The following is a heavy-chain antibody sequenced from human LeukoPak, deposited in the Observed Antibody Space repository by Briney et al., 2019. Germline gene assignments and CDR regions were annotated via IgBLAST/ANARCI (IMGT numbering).Heavy chain of an antibody. V-gene: IGHV4-30-2*01. J-gene: IGHJ3*02. CDR3: AREEGQYRAFDI. Sequence: SETLSLTCTVSGGSVNSGGYSWSWIRQPPGKGLEWIGYIYDSGTTYYDPSLKSRVTISVDTSKNQFSLKLSSVTAADTAVYYCAREEGQYRAFDIWGQGTMVTVSS. CDR1: GGSVNSGGYS. D-gene: IGHD2-2*01. CDR2: IYDSGTT.